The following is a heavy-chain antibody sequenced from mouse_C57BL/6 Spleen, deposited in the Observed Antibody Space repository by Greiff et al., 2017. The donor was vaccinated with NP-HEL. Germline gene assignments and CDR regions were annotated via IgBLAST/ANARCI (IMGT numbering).Heavy chain of an antibody. J-gene: IGHJ2*01. CDR3: AREGEYYLDY. CDR2: INYDGSST. V-gene: IGHV5-16*01. Sequence: VESEGGLVQPGSSMKLSCTASGFTFSDYYMAWVRQVPEKGLEWVANINYDGSSTYYLDSLQSRFIISRDNAKNILYLQMSSLKSEDTATYYCAREGEYYLDYWGQGTTLTVCS. CDR1: GFTFSDYY.